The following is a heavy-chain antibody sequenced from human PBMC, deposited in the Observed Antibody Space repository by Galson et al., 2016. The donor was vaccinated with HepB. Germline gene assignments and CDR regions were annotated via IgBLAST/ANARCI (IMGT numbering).Heavy chain of an antibody. CDR3: ARDPGFAAAGHAFDL. CDR1: GFNFRSYE. V-gene: IGHV3-7*04. D-gene: IGHD6-13*01. CDR2: ILFDGSQN. J-gene: IGHJ3*01. Sequence: SLRLSCAASGFNFRSYEMTWVRQAPGKGLEWAANILFDGSQNHYLDSVKGRFTIFRDNAKNSLYLQMSNLGVEDTAVYYCARDPGFAAAGHAFDLWGQGTTVTVSS.